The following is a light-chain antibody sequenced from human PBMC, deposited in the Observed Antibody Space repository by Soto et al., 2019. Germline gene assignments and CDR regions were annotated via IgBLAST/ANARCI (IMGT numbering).Light chain of an antibody. CDR1: SSDVGGYNY. CDR2: EVN. V-gene: IGLV2-14*01. CDR3: SSYRSSSTYVV. J-gene: IGLJ2*01. Sequence: QSALTQPASVPGSPGQSITISCTGTSSDVGGYNYVSWYQHHPGKAPKLMIYEVNNRPSGVPNRFSGSKSGNTASLTISGLQAEDEADYYCSSYRSSSTYVVFGGGTKLTVL.